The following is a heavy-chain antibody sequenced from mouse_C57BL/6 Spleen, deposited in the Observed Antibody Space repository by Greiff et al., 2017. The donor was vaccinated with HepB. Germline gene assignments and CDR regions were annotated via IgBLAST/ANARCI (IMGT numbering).Heavy chain of an antibody. CDR3: ARIGLLTGYFDV. V-gene: IGHV5-12*01. Sequence: EVKVVESGGGLVQPGGSLKLSCAASGFTFSDYYMYWVRQTPEKRLEWVAYISNGGGSTYYPDTVKGRFTISRDNAKNTLYLQMSRLKSEDTAMYYCARIGLLTGYFDVWGTGTTVTVSS. CDR1: GFTFSDYY. CDR2: ISNGGGST. D-gene: IGHD1-1*01. J-gene: IGHJ1*03.